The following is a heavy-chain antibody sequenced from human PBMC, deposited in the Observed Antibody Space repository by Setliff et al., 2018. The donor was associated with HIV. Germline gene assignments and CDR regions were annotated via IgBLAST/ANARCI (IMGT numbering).Heavy chain of an antibody. J-gene: IGHJ4*02. CDR2: INHSGST. Sequence: LVNPTQTLTLTCTFSGFSLSTSGMCVSWIRQPPGKALEWLGEINHSGSTNYNPSLKSRVTISVDTSKNQFSLKLSSVTAADTAVYYCARVSPKGGYPLDYWGQGTLVTAPQ. CDR1: GFSLSTSGMC. CDR3: ARVSPKGGYPLDY. V-gene: IGHV4-30-2*01. D-gene: IGHD5-18*01.